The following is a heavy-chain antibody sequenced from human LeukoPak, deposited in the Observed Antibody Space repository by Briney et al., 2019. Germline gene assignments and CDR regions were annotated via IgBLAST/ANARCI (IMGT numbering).Heavy chain of an antibody. CDR1: GYTFTSYY. D-gene: IGHD4/OR15-4a*01. J-gene: IGHJ6*03. Sequence: ASVKVSCKASGYTFTSYYMHWVRQAPGQGLEWMGIINPSGGSTSYAQKFQGRVTITRNTSISTTYMELSSLRSEDTAVYYCARGPDSTIYYYYYMDVWGKGTTVTVSS. V-gene: IGHV1-46*01. CDR2: INPSGGST. CDR3: ARGPDSTIYYYYYMDV.